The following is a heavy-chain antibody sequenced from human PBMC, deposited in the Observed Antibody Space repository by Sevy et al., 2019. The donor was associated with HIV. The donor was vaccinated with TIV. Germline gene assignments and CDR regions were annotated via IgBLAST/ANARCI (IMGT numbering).Heavy chain of an antibody. CDR3: ARGKSGYGYGLDY. V-gene: IGHV3-66*01. CDR2: IYSVGST. Sequence: GGSLRLSCAASGFPVSSNYMSWVRQAPGKGLEWVSVIYSVGSTDHADSVKGRFTISRDNSKNTRYLQMNSLRVEDTAVYYCARGKSGYGYGLDYWGQGTLVTVSS. J-gene: IGHJ4*02. D-gene: IGHD5-18*01. CDR1: GFPVSSNY.